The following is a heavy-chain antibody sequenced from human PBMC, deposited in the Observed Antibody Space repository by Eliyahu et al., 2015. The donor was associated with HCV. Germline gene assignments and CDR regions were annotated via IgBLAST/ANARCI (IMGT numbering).Heavy chain of an antibody. CDR3: ARLASGGFSWXDP. Sequence: LEWLGRTYYRSRWFYDYAPSVKSRISIDPDTSKNQFSLQLNSVTPEDXAVYYCARLASGGFSWXDPGGKGTMVTVSS. J-gene: IGHJ5*02. D-gene: IGHD2-15*01. V-gene: IGHV6-1*01. CDR2: TYYRSRWFY.